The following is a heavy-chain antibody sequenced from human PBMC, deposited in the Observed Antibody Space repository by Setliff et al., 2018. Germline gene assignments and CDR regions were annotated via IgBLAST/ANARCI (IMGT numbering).Heavy chain of an antibody. Sequence: SETLSLTCTVSGGSISSYYWSWIRQPPGKGLEWIGYIYYSGSTNYNPSLESRVTISVDTSKNQFSLRLNSVTAADTAVYYCAREGLTIFGVVIRRNYFDYWGQGTLVTVSS. CDR3: AREGLTIFGVVIRRNYFDY. CDR1: GGSISSYY. V-gene: IGHV4-59*12. D-gene: IGHD3-3*01. CDR2: IYYSGST. J-gene: IGHJ4*02.